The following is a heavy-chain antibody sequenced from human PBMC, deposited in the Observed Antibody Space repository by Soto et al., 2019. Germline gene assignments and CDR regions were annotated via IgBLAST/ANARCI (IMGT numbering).Heavy chain of an antibody. Sequence: SLTCTVSGGSISSGDYYWSWIRQPPGKGLEWIGYIYYSGSTYYNPSLKSRVTISVDTSKNQFSLKLSSVTAADTAVYYCARETYYDILTGYSPSGMDVWGQGTTVTVSS. V-gene: IGHV4-30-4*01. CDR3: ARETYYDILTGYSPSGMDV. D-gene: IGHD3-9*01. CDR2: IYYSGST. CDR1: GGSISSGDYY. J-gene: IGHJ6*02.